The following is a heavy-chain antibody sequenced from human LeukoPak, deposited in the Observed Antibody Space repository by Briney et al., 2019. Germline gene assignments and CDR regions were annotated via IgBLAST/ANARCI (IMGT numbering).Heavy chain of an antibody. D-gene: IGHD5-18*01. J-gene: IGHJ3*02. CDR2: IYSGGST. V-gene: IGHV3-66*01. CDR3: ARGASTASDAFDI. Sequence: AGGSLRLSCAASGFTVSINYTTWVRQAPGKGLEWVSVIYSGGSTYSADSVKGRFTISRDNSKNTLFLQMNSLRAEDTAVYYCARGASTASDAFDIWGQGTMVTVSS. CDR1: GFTVSINY.